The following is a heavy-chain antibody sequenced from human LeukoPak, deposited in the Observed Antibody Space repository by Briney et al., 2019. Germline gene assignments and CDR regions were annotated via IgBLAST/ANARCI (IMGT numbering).Heavy chain of an antibody. CDR2: ISYDGGSL. CDR3: ARELYYGGYSLGY. Sequence: GGSLRLSCTASGFTFNNYAMHWVRQAPGKGLEWVALISYDGGSLHYADSVKGRFTISRDNSKNTLFLQINSLTAEDTAVYYCARELYYGGYSLGYWGQGALVTVSS. J-gene: IGHJ4*02. D-gene: IGHD4-17*01. V-gene: IGHV3-30*04. CDR1: GFTFNNYA.